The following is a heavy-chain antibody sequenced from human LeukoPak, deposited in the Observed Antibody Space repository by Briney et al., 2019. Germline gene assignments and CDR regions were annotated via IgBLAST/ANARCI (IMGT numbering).Heavy chain of an antibody. V-gene: IGHV1-8*01. CDR3: ARGPRNDP. J-gene: IGHJ5*02. Sequence: TSVTVSCKTSGYPFTTYEINWVRQAAGQGLEWMGWVHPDTGYADYAQKFQGRVTMTSDTSISTAYMELSSLRSDDTAVYFCARGPRNDPWGQGTLVTVSS. D-gene: IGHD1-14*01. CDR2: VHPDTGYA. CDR1: GYPFTTYE.